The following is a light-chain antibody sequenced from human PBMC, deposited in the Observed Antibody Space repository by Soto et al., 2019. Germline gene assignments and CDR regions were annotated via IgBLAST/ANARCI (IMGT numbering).Light chain of an antibody. V-gene: IGKV1D-12*01. CDR1: QGISTW. Sequence: IGMTQSPSSFSASTGYIFTITWRASQGISTWLAWYQQKPGKAPKLLIYGASSLQSGVPPRFSGSGSGTDFTLTISKLQPEDFATYYCQQANSFPISFGQGTRLEIK. CDR3: QQANSFPIS. CDR2: GAS. J-gene: IGKJ5*01.